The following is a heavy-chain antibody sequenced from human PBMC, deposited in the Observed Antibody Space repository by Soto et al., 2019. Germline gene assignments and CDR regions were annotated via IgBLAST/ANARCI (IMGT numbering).Heavy chain of an antibody. V-gene: IGHV1-2*02. Sequence: ASVKVSCKASGYTFTGYYMHWVRQAPGQGLEWMGWINPNSGGTNYAQKFQGRVTMTRDTSISTAYMGLSRLRSDDTAVYYCARDRLGYSSSSSWFDPWGQGTLVTVSS. CDR1: GYTFTGYY. CDR2: INPNSGGT. J-gene: IGHJ5*02. D-gene: IGHD6-6*01. CDR3: ARDRLGYSSSSSWFDP.